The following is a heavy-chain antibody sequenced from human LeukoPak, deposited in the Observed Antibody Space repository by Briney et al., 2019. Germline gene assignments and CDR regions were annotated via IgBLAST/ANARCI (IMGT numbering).Heavy chain of an antibody. CDR3: ARDGAAAGTGGWFDP. V-gene: IGHV1-46*01. CDR1: GYTFTSYY. J-gene: IGHJ5*02. D-gene: IGHD6-13*01. Sequence: GASVKVSCKASGYTFTSYYMHWVRQAPGQGLEWMGIINPSGGSTSYAQKFQGRVTMTRDTSTSTVYMELSSLRSEDTAVYYCARDGAAAGTGGWFDPWGQGTLVTVSS. CDR2: INPSGGST.